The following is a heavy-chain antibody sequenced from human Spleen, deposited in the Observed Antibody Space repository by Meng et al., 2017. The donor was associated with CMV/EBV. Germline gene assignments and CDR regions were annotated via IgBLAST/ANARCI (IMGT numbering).Heavy chain of an antibody. J-gene: IGHJ4*02. CDR1: GFDFSSYN. D-gene: IGHD6-6*01. V-gene: IGHV3-48*02. Sequence: GGSLRLSCAASGFDFSSYNLNWVRQTPRKGLEWVAYISPSSSTVFHSDSVKGRFTISRDNAEKSLFLQMDSLRDEDTAVYYCTTDFPNIAARPVYFDSWGQGTVVTVSS. CDR3: TTDFPNIAARPVYFDS. CDR2: ISPSSSTV.